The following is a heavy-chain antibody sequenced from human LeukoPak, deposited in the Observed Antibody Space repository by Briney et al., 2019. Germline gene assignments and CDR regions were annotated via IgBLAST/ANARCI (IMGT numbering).Heavy chain of an antibody. Sequence: SETLSLTCAVYGGSFSGYYWSWIRQPPGKGLEWIGEINHSGSTNYNPSLKSRVTISVDTSKNQFSLKLSSVTAADTAVYYCVRENEGFGYNPFDYWGQGTLVTVSS. J-gene: IGHJ4*02. V-gene: IGHV4-34*01. CDR3: VRENEGFGYNPFDY. CDR1: GGSFSGYY. CDR2: INHSGST. D-gene: IGHD5-24*01.